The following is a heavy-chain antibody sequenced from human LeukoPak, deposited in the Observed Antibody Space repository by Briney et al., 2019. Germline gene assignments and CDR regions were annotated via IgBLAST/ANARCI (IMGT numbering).Heavy chain of an antibody. CDR3: AREYYYDTDWFDP. CDR2: IYHSGST. D-gene: IGHD3-22*01. V-gene: IGHV4-38-2*02. CDR1: GYSISSGYY. Sequence: SETLSLTCSVSGYSISSGYYWGWIRQPPGMGLEWIGNIYHSGSTYYNPSLKSRVTISLDTSKNQFSLKLSSVTAADTAVYYCAREYYYDTDWFDPWGQGTLVTVSS. J-gene: IGHJ5*02.